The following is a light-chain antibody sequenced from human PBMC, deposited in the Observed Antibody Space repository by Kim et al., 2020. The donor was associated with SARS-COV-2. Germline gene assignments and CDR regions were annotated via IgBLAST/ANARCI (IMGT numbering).Light chain of an antibody. CDR2: GAS. J-gene: IGKJ1*01. CDR3: QQSYTAPRT. CDR1: QSVSYF. V-gene: IGKV1-39*01. Sequence: SSFGDRVTITCRASQSVSYFLNWYQQRPGKAPKLLICGASTLHGGVPSRFSCSGSGTDFTLTISSLQPEDFATYDCQQSYTAPRTFGQGTKVDIK.